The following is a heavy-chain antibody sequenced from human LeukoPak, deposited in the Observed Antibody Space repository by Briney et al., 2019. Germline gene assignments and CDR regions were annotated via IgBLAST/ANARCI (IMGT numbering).Heavy chain of an antibody. Sequence: PGGSLRLSCAASGFTFSGYWMSWVRQAPGKGLEWVANIKQDGSEKYYVDSVKGRFTISRDNAKNSLHLQMNSLRAEDTAVYYCAREDSSGPDYWGQGTLVTVSS. CDR2: IKQDGSEK. J-gene: IGHJ4*02. CDR1: GFTFSGYW. CDR3: AREDSSGPDY. V-gene: IGHV3-7*01. D-gene: IGHD6-19*01.